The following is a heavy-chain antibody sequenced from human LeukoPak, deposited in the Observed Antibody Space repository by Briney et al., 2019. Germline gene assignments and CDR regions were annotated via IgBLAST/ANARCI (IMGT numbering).Heavy chain of an antibody. CDR1: GFTFSNYA. J-gene: IGHJ4*02. CDR3: AKELDIVVVVAASPFDY. V-gene: IGHV3-23*01. CDR2: LNPGGDST. Sequence: PGGSLRLSCAASGFTFSNYAMSWVRQAPGKGLEWVSGLNPGGDSTYYADSVKGRFTISRDNSKNTLYLQMNSLRAEDTAVYYCAKELDIVVVVAASPFDYWGQGTLVTVSS. D-gene: IGHD2-15*01.